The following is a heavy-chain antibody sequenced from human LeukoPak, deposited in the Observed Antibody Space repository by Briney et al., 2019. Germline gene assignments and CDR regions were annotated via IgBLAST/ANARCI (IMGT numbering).Heavy chain of an antibody. V-gene: IGHV3-48*04. J-gene: IGHJ4*02. CDR3: ARGPSGYHNT. CDR1: GFTFSSYS. CDR2: ITSSSSTI. D-gene: IGHD5-12*01. Sequence: GGSLRLSCAASGFTFSSYSMNWVRQAPGKGLEWVSYITSSSSTIYYADSVKGRFTISRDNAKNSLYLQMNSLRAEDTAVYYCARGPSGYHNTGGQGTLVTVSS.